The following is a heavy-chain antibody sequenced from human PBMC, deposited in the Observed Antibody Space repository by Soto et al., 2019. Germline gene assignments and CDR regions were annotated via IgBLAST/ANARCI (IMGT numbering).Heavy chain of an antibody. V-gene: IGHV3-73*01. CDR2: IRSKANSYAT. Sequence: EVQLVESGGGLVQPGGSLKLSCAASGFTFSGSAMHWVRQASGKGLEWVGRIRSKANSYATAYAASVNGRFTISRDDSKNTAYLQMNSLKTEDTAVYYCTSRGAAGTLGYYYYMDVWGKGTTVTVSS. CDR3: TSRGAAGTLGYYYYMDV. D-gene: IGHD6-13*01. J-gene: IGHJ6*03. CDR1: GFTFSGSA.